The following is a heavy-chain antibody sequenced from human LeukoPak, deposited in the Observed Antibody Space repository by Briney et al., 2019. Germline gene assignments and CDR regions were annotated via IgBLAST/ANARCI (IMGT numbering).Heavy chain of an antibody. D-gene: IGHD4-23*01. Sequence: GGSLKLSCAASGFTFSGSAMHWVRQASGKGLEWVGRIRSKANSYATAYAASVKGRFTISRDDSKNTAYLQMNSLKTEDTAVYYCTRQPLGGLDAFDIWGQGTMVTVSS. CDR1: GFTFSGSA. CDR3: TRQPLGGLDAFDI. CDR2: IRSKANSYAT. J-gene: IGHJ3*02. V-gene: IGHV3-73*01.